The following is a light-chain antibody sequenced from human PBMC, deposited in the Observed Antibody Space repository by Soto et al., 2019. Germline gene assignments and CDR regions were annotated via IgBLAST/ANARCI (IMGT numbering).Light chain of an antibody. CDR2: EVS. CDR1: STDVGSYNL. CDR3: CSYAGSSTPNWV. J-gene: IGLJ3*02. Sequence: QSALTQPASVSGSPGQSITISCTGTSTDVGSYNLVSWYQQHPGKAPKPMIYEVSNRPSGVSNRFSGSKTGNTASLTISGLQAEDEADYYCCSYAGSSTPNWVFGGGTKLAVL. V-gene: IGLV2-23*02.